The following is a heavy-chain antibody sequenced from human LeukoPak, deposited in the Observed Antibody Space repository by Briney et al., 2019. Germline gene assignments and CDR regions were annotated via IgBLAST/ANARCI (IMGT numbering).Heavy chain of an antibody. J-gene: IGHJ4*02. CDR3: ARSGWYDGVDY. D-gene: IGHD6-19*01. CDR2: INSDGSST. CDR1: GFTFSSYW. V-gene: IGHV3-74*01. Sequence: PGGSLRLSRAASGFTFSSYWMHWVRQAPGKGLVWVSRINSDGSSTSYADSVKGRFTISRDNAKNTLYLQMNSLRAEDTAVYYCARSGWYDGVDYWGQGTLVTVSS.